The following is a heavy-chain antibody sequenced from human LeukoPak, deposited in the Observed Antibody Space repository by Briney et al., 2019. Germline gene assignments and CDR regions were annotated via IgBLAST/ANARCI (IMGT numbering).Heavy chain of an antibody. D-gene: IGHD3-10*01. Sequence: PGGSLRLSCAASGFTFSSYAMSWVRQAPGKGLEWVSAISGSGGSTYYADSVKGRFTISRDNSKNMLYLQMNSLRAEDTAVYYCAGGWFGEDYYFDYWGQGTLVTVSS. CDR3: AGGWFGEDYYFDY. CDR1: GFTFSSYA. CDR2: ISGSGGST. V-gene: IGHV3-23*01. J-gene: IGHJ4*02.